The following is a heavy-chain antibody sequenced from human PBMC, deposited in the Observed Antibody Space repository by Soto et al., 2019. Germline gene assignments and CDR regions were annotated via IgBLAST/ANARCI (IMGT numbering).Heavy chain of an antibody. CDR2: ISSSSSYT. CDR3: ARDLTTYDSSGYYFDY. CDR1: GFTFSDYY. J-gene: IGHJ4*02. D-gene: IGHD3-22*01. V-gene: IGHV3-11*06. Sequence: GGSLRLSCAASGFTFSDYYMSWIRQAPGKGLEWVSYISSSSSYTNYADSVKGRFTISRDNAKNSLYLQMNSLRAEDTAVYYCARDLTTYDSSGYYFDYWGQGTLVTVSS.